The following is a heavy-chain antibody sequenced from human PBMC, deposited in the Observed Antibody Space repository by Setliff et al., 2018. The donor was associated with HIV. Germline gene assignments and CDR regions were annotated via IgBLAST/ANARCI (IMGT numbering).Heavy chain of an antibody. CDR1: GYTFSSYG. D-gene: IGHD6-19*01. V-gene: IGHV1-18*01. Sequence: ASVKVSCKASGYTFSSYGISWVRQAPGQGPEWMAWISAKNGNTEYAQNLQGRVTVTIDTSTTTAYMELRGLRSDDTAMYYCARDDRSGWFFDWWGQGSLVTVAS. CDR3: ARDDRSGWFFDW. J-gene: IGHJ4*02. CDR2: ISAKNGNT.